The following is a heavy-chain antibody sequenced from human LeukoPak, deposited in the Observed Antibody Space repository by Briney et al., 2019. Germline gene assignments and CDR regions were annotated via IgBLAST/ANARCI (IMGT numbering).Heavy chain of an antibody. CDR2: IYYSGTT. J-gene: IGHJ4*02. CDR1: GGSISSSSYY. D-gene: IGHD5-12*01. CDR3: ARDKYGGYVFYFDY. Sequence: ETLSLTCTVSGGSISSSSYYWSWIRQPPGKGLEWIGSIYYSGTTYYNPSLTSRVTISVDTSKNQFSLKLSSVTAADTAVYYCARDKYGGYVFYFDYWGQGTLVTVSS. V-gene: IGHV4-39*07.